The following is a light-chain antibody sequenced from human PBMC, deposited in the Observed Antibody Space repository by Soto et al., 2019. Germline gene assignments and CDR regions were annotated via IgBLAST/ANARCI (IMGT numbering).Light chain of an antibody. Sequence: DIEVTQSPSTLSASVGDRVTITCRASQSITSWLAWYQQKPGKAPKLLIYKASTLKSGVPSRFSGSGSGTEFTLTISSLQPDDFATYYCQHYNSYSEACGQGTMWIS. CDR3: QHYNSYSEA. J-gene: IGKJ1*01. CDR2: KAS. CDR1: QSITSW. V-gene: IGKV1-5*03.